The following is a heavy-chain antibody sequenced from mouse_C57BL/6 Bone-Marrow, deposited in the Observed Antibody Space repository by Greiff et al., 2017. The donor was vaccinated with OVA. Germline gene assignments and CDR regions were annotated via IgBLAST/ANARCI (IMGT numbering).Heavy chain of an antibody. J-gene: IGHJ1*03. CDR2: IDPENGDT. D-gene: IGHD1-1*01. Sequence: EVQLQQSGAELVRPGASVKLSCTASGFNIKDDYMHWVKQRPEQGLEWIGWIDPENGDTEYASKFQGKATITADTSSNTAYLQLSSLTSEDTAVYYCIPITTVVDWYFDVWGTGTTVTVSS. CDR1: GFNIKDDY. CDR3: IPITTVVDWYFDV. V-gene: IGHV14-4*01.